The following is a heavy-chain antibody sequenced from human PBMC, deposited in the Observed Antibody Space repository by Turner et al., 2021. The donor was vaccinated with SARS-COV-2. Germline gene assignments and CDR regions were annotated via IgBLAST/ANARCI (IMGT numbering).Heavy chain of an antibody. CDR3: AREYYDFWSGYLGYGMDV. Sequence: EVQLVESGGGLVKPGGSLRLSCAASGFTFSSYSMNWVRQAPGKGLEWVSSISSRISHIYYADSVKGRFTISRDNAKNSLYLQMNSLRAEDTAVYYCAREYYDFWSGYLGYGMDVWGQGTTVTVSS. CDR2: ISSRISHI. J-gene: IGHJ6*02. V-gene: IGHV3-21*01. CDR1: GFTFSSYS. D-gene: IGHD3-3*01.